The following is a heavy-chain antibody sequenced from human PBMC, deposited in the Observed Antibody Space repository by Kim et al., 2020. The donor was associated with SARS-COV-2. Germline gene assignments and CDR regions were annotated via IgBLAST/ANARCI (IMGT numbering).Heavy chain of an antibody. CDR3: ARDEEADAFDI. V-gene: IGHV3-48*03. J-gene: IGHJ3*02. CDR2: I. Sequence: IYSAASVKGLFTISRDHATNSLYLQMNSLRAEDTAVYYCARDEEADAFDIWGQGTMVTVSS.